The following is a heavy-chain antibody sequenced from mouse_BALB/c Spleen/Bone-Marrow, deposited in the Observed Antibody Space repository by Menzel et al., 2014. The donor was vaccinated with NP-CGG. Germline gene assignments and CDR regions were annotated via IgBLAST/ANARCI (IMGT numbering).Heavy chain of an antibody. CDR1: GFNIKDYY. J-gene: IGHJ2*01. CDR2: IDPENGNT. D-gene: IGHD1-1*01. V-gene: IGHV14-1*02. Sequence: VQLQQSGAELVRPGALVKLSCKASGFNIKDYYMHWVKQRPEQGLEWIGWIDPENGNTIYDPKFQGKASLTADTSSNTANLQLSSMTSEDTADYYGASYYGSSYDYFDYWGQGTTLTVSS. CDR3: ASYYGSSYDYFDY.